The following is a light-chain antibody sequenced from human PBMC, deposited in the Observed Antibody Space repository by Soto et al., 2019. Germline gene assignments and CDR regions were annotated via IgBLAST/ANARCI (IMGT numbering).Light chain of an antibody. CDR2: AAS. Sequence: DIQMTQSPSSLSASVGDRVTITCRASQSINRYLNWYQQKPGKAPKVLIYAASSLQSGVPSRFSGSGSGTDFTLTISSLQPEDFATYYCQQSYSTPIFTFGPGTKVDIK. CDR3: QQSYSTPIFT. V-gene: IGKV1-39*01. CDR1: QSINRY. J-gene: IGKJ3*01.